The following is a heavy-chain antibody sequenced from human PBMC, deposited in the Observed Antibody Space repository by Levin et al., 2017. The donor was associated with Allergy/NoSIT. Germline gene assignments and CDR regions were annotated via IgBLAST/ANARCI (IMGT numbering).Heavy chain of an antibody. CDR1: GGSFSGYY. CDR3: ASCRIGGRITMVRSAFDI. Sequence: SETLSLTCAVYGGSFSGYYWSWIRQPPGKGLEWIGEINHSGSTNYNPSLKSRVTISVDTSKNQFSLKLSSVTAADTAVYYCASCRIGGRITMVRSAFDIWGQGTMVTVSS. CDR2: INHSGST. J-gene: IGHJ3*02. D-gene: IGHD3-10*01. V-gene: IGHV4-34*01.